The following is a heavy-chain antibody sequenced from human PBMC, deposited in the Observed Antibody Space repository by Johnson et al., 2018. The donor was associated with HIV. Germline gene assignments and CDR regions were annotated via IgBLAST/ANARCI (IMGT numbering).Heavy chain of an antibody. CDR1: GFTVSSNY. CDR2: IYSGGST. V-gene: IGHV3-66*01. J-gene: IGHJ3*02. D-gene: IGHD3-22*01. Sequence: MLLVESGGGLVQPGGSLRLSCAASGFTVSSNYMSWVRQAPGKGLEWVSVIYSGGSTYYADSVKGRFTISRDNSKNTLYLQMNSLRAGDTAVYYCARGRDSSGFNDAFDIWGQGTMVTVSS. CDR3: ARGRDSSGFNDAFDI.